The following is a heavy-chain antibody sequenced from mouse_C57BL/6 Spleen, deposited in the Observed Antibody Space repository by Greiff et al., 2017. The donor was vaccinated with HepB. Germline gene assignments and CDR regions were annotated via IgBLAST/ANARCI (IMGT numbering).Heavy chain of an antibody. Sequence: VQLQQSGAELMKPGASVKLSCKATGYTFTGYWIEWVKQRPGHGLEWIGEILPGSGSTNYNEKFKGKATFTADTSSNTAYMQLSSLTTEDSAIYYCARPIYYVSSYNDAMDYWGQGTSVTVSS. CDR3: ARPIYYVSSYNDAMDY. V-gene: IGHV1-9*01. D-gene: IGHD1-1*01. CDR1: GYTFTGYW. CDR2: ILPGSGST. J-gene: IGHJ4*01.